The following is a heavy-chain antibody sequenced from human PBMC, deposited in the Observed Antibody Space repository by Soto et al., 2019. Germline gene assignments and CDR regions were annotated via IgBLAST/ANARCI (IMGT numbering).Heavy chain of an antibody. Sequence: GGSLRLSCAASGFTVGNNYMSWVRQAPGKGLEWVSLIYSTGTTKYADSVKGRFTVSRDNAKNTLYLQMNSQRAEDTAVYYCAKDGRGSGSHYNSFGYWGQGTLVTVS. CDR3: AKDGRGSGSHYNSFGY. J-gene: IGHJ4*02. V-gene: IGHV3-53*01. CDR1: GFTVGNNY. D-gene: IGHD3-10*01. CDR2: IYSTGTT.